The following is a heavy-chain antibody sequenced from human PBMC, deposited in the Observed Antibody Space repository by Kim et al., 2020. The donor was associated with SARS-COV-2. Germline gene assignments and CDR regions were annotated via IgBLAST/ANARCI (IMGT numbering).Heavy chain of an antibody. J-gene: IGHJ6*02. V-gene: IGHV1-2*06. CDR2: INPNSGGT. CDR3: ARSVTPYYYYGMDV. CDR1: GYTFTGYY. Sequence: ASVKVSCKASGYTFTGYYMHWVRQAPGQGLEWMGRINPNSGGTNYAQKFQGRVTMTRDTSISTAYMELSRLRSDDTAVYYCARSVTPYYYYGMDVWGQGTTVTVSS. D-gene: IGHD5-18*01.